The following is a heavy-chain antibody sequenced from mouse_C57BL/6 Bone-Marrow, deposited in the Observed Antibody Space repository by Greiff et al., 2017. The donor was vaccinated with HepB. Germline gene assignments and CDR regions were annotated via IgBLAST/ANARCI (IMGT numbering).Heavy chain of an antibody. CDR1: GYTFTDYY. D-gene: IGHD1-1*01. J-gene: IGHJ1*03. CDR3: ARYYGSSV. Sequence: EVQLQQSGPELVKPGASVKISCKASGYTFTDYYMNWVKQSHGKSLEWIGDINPNNGGTSYNQKFKGKATLTVDKSSSTAYMELRSLTSEDSAVYYCARYYGSSVWGTGTTVTVSS. CDR2: INPNNGGT. V-gene: IGHV1-26*01.